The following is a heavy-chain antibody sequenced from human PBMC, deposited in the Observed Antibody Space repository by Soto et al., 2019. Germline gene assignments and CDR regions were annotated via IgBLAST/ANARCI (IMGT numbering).Heavy chain of an antibody. Sequence: SVKVSCKASGYTFTSYLMHWVRQAPGQRIEWMGCVNGGNGDTNYSQKLQGRVTMTRETSASTAYMELSSLRSEDTAVYYCAPGLLDGYNSNFENWGQGTLVTVSS. CDR3: APGLLDGYNSNFEN. CDR2: VNGGNGDT. D-gene: IGHD5-18*01. J-gene: IGHJ4*02. V-gene: IGHV1-3*01. CDR1: GYTFTSYL.